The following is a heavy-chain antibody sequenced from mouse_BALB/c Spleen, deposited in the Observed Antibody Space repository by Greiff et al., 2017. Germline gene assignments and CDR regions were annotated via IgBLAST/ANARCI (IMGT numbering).Heavy chain of an antibody. D-gene: IGHD2-2*01. CDR2: ISSGGST. CDR3: ARGQGLPDY. J-gene: IGHJ2*01. V-gene: IGHV5-6-5*01. CDR1: GFTFSSYA. Sequence: EVQLVESGGGLVKPGGSLKLSCAASGFTFSSYAMSWVRQTPEKRLEWVASISSGGSTYYPDSVKGRFTISRDNARNILYLQMSSLRSEDTAMYYCARGQGLPDYWGQGTTLTVSS.